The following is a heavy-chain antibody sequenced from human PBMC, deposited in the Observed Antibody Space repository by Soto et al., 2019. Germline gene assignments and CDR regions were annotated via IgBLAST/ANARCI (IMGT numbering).Heavy chain of an antibody. Sequence: QVQLVQSGAEVKKPGASVKVSCKASGYTFTGYYMHWVRQAPGQGLEWMGWINPNSGGTNYAQKFQGWVTMTRDTSISTAYMELSRLRSDNTAVYYCARARGRGPSYAFDIWGQGTMVTVSS. D-gene: IGHD1-26*01. CDR2: INPNSGGT. CDR1: GYTFTGYY. J-gene: IGHJ3*02. V-gene: IGHV1-2*04. CDR3: ARARGRGPSYAFDI.